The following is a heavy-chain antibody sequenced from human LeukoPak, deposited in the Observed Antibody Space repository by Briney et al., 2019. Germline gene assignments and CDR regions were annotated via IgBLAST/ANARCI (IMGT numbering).Heavy chain of an antibody. Sequence: GESLKISCKGSGYSFTSYWIGWVRQMPGKGVEWMEIIYPGDSDTRYSPSFQGQVTISADKSISTAYLQWSSLKASDTAMYYCARSSSYDSSGYYSPFDYWGQGTLVTVSS. V-gene: IGHV5-51*01. J-gene: IGHJ4*02. CDR2: IYPGDSDT. CDR1: GYSFTSYW. CDR3: ARSSSYDSSGYYSPFDY. D-gene: IGHD3-22*01.